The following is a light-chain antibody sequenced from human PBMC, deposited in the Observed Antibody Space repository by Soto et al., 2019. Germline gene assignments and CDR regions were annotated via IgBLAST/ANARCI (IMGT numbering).Light chain of an antibody. CDR1: QSVNSNS. V-gene: IGKV3-20*01. CDR3: QQYGSSPLT. CDR2: AAS. J-gene: IGKJ4*01. Sequence: EIVLTQSPGTLSLSPGERATLSCGASQSVNSNSLAWYQQKPGQAPRLLFYAASNRASGVPDRFSASGSGTDFTLTTSRPEPEDFAVYHCQQYGSSPLTFGGGTKMEIK.